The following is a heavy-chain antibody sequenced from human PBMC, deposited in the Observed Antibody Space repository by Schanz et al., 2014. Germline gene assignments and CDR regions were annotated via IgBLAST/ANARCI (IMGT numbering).Heavy chain of an antibody. CDR2: ISDSGGIT. V-gene: IGHV3-23*04. Sequence: EVQLVESGGGLVQPGGSLRLSCAASGFTFATYAMTWVRQAPGKGLEWVSIISDSGGITNYADSVKGRFTISRDNSKNSLYLQMNSLRDEDTAVYYCATGVGAGFYYYFGMDVWGQGTTVTVSS. CDR1: GFTFATYA. CDR3: ATGVGAGFYYYFGMDV. J-gene: IGHJ6*02. D-gene: IGHD1-26*01.